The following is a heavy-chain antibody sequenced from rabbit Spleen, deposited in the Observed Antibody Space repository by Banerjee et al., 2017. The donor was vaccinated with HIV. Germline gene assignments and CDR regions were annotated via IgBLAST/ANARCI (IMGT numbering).Heavy chain of an antibody. CDR3: ARDLVAVIGWNFNL. Sequence: QSLEESGGGLVQPEGSLTLTCKASGFSFSSSDYMCWVRQAPGKGLEWISCIAGGATGFTYSATWAKGRFTCSKTSSTTVTLQMTSLTAADTATYFCARDLVAVIGWNFNLWGQGTLVTVS. V-gene: IGHV1S40*01. CDR2: IAGGATGFT. CDR1: GFSFSSSDY. J-gene: IGHJ4*01. D-gene: IGHD1-1*01.